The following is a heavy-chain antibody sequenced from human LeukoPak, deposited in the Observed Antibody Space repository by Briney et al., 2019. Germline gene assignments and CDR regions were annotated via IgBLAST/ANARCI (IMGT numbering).Heavy chain of an antibody. J-gene: IGHJ6*03. CDR3: AKDSAFYYIDV. CDR2: ISDDGTNK. V-gene: IGHV3-30*04. D-gene: IGHD3-10*01. Sequence: GGSLRLSCTASGFTFSSYAMHWVRQAPGKGLEWVAVISDDGTNKYNADSVKGRFTISRDNSKNTLYLQMNSLKGDDTAVYYCAKDSAFYYIDVWGKGTTVIISS. CDR1: GFTFSSYA.